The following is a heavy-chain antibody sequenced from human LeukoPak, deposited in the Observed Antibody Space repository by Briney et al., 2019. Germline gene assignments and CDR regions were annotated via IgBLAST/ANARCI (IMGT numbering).Heavy chain of an antibody. V-gene: IGHV3-7*01. Sequence: GGSLRLSCAVSGFTFSSYSMNWVRQAPGKGLEWVANIKQDGSEKYYVDSVKGRFTISRDNAKNSLFLQMNSLRAEDTAVYYCARSPVVVAATGRPHNNYGMDVWGQGTTVTVSS. CDR2: IKQDGSEK. CDR3: ARSPVVVAATGRPHNNYGMDV. CDR1: GFTFSSYS. J-gene: IGHJ6*02. D-gene: IGHD2-15*01.